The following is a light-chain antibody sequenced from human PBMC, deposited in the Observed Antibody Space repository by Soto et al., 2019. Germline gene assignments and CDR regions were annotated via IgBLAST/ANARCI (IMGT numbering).Light chain of an antibody. CDR3: TSYAGTTSVV. V-gene: IGLV2-8*01. CDR2: EVS. J-gene: IGLJ2*01. Sequence: QSALTQPPSASGSPGQSVAISCTGTSSDVGGYNYVSWYQQHPGKAPKLMIYEVSKRPSGVPDRFSGSKSGNTASLTVSGPQAEDGADYYCTSYAGTTSVVFGGGPKLTVL. CDR1: SSDVGGYNY.